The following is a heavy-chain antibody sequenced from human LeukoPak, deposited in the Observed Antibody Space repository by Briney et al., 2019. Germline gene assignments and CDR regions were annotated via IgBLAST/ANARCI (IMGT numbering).Heavy chain of an antibody. D-gene: IGHD3-22*01. CDR2: IKQDGSEK. V-gene: IGHV3-7*03. Sequence: GGSLRLSCAASGFTFSSYWMSWVRQAPGKGLEWVANIKQDGSEKYYVDSVKGRFTISRDNAKNSLYLQMNSLRAEDTAVYYCARGMYYYDSSGPLGYWGQGTLVTVSS. J-gene: IGHJ4*02. CDR3: ARGMYYYDSSGPLGY. CDR1: GFTFSSYW.